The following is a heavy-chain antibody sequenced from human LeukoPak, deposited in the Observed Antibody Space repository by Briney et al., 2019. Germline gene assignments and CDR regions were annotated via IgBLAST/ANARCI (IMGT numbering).Heavy chain of an antibody. CDR1: GYSFTAYY. CDR2: INPNSGDT. V-gene: IGHV1-2*02. D-gene: IGHD6-6*01. Sequence: GASVKVSCKAAGYSFTAYYMHWVRQAPGQGLEWMGWINPNSGDTNYAQKFQGRVTMTRDTSIRTVYMELNSLRYDDTAMYYCARNEYSSSPIDYWGQGTLVTVSS. J-gene: IGHJ4*02. CDR3: ARNEYSSSPIDY.